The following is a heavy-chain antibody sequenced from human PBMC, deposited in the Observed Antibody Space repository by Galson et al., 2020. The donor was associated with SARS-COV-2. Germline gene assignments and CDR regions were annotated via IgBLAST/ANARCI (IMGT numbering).Heavy chain of an antibody. CDR2: INHSGSS. CDR1: GGSFSDSY. Sequence: SETLSLTCAVYGGSFSDSYWTWIRQPPGKGLEWIGEINHSGSSTYNPSLKSRLTMSVDTSKKQFSLNLSSVTAADTAVYYCARGRRLRFATGNWFDPWGQGTLVTVSS. CDR3: ARGRRLRFATGNWFDP. J-gene: IGHJ5*02. D-gene: IGHD5-12*01. V-gene: IGHV4-34*01.